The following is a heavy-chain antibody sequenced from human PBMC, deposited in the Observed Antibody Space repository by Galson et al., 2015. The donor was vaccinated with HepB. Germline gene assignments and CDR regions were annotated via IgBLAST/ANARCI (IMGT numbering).Heavy chain of an antibody. CDR3: AGVPSSGRYAIYYYYYGMDV. V-gene: IGHV3-23*01. J-gene: IGHJ6*02. CDR2: ISGSGGST. CDR1: GFTFSSYA. Sequence: SLRLSCAASGFTFSSYAMSWVRQAPGKGLEWVSAISGSGGSTYYADSVKGRFTISRDNSKNTLYLQMNSLRAEDTAVYYCAGVPSSGRYAIYYYYYGMDVWGQGTTVTVSS. D-gene: IGHD6-19*01.